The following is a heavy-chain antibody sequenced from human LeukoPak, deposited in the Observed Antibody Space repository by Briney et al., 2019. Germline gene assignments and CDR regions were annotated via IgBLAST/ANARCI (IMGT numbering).Heavy chain of an antibody. V-gene: IGHV3-23*01. Sequence: PGGSLRLSCAASGFTFSSYAMSWVRQAPGKGLEWVSVISGSGGSTYYADSVKGRFTISRDNSKNTLYVQMNSLRAEDTAVYYCAKDQRGYDKPIDYWGQGTLVTVSS. CDR1: GFTFSSYA. CDR3: AKDQRGYDKPIDY. J-gene: IGHJ4*02. CDR2: ISGSGGST. D-gene: IGHD5-12*01.